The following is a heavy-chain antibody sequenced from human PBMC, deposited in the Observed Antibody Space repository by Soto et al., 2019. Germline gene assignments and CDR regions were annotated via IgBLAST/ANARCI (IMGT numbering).Heavy chain of an antibody. CDR1: GGAISSYY. Sequence: SETLSLTCSVPGGAISSYYWSWVRQPAGKGLEWIGRVFSSGSTNYNASLKSRVTMSIDTSKDEVSLTLRSVTAADTGVYYCARVAFSYFGMDVWGPGXTVTV. J-gene: IGHJ6*02. V-gene: IGHV4-4*07. D-gene: IGHD3-3*02. CDR2: VFSSGST. CDR3: ARVAFSYFGMDV.